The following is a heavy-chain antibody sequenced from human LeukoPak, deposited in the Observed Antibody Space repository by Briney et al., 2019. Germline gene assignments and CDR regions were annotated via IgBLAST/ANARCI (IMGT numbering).Heavy chain of an antibody. V-gene: IGHV4-59*01. CDR3: ASGRDSGSLGFLDY. D-gene: IGHD1-26*01. J-gene: IGHJ4*02. Sequence: SETLSLTCAVSGGSISSYYWIWIRQPPGKGLEWIGYIYYSGSTNYNPSLKSRITISVDTSKNQFSLNLYSVTAADTAVYYCASGRDSGSLGFLDYWGQGTLVTVSS. CDR1: GGSISSYY. CDR2: IYYSGST.